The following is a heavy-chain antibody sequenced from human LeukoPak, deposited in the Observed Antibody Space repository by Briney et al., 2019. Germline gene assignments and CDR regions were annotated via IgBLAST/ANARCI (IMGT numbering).Heavy chain of an antibody. V-gene: IGHV1-69*06. CDR1: GGTFSSYA. CDR2: IIPIFGTA. Sequence: SVKVSRKASGGTFSSYAISWVRQAPGQGLEWMGGIIPIFGTANYAQKFQGRVTITADKSTSTAYMELSSLRSEDTAVYYCARGMATYYYDSSGYYPGVWGQGTLVTVSS. J-gene: IGHJ4*02. CDR3: ARGMATYYYDSSGYYPGV. D-gene: IGHD3-22*01.